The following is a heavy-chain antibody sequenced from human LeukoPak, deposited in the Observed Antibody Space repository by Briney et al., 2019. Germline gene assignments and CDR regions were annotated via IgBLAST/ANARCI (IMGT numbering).Heavy chain of an antibody. D-gene: IGHD3-16*01. CDR2: INHSGST. V-gene: IGHV4-34*01. CDR3: ARQGYHDYVWGSYEIDI. Sequence: PSETLSLTCGVYGGSFSDYSWSWIRQSPGKGLEWIGEINHSGSTNYNPSLKSRVTISIDTSKNQFSLKLSSVTAADTAVYYCARQGYHDYVWGSYEIDIWGQGTMVTVSS. CDR1: GGSFSDYS. J-gene: IGHJ3*02.